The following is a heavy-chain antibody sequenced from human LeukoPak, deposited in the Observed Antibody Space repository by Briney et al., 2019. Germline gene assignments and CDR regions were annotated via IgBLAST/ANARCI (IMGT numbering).Heavy chain of an antibody. V-gene: IGHV3-11*06. CDR2: ISSSSSYT. CDR1: GFTFSDYY. CDR3: ARGSVHCSGGSCYLDY. J-gene: IGHJ4*02. Sequence: PGGSLRLSCAASGFTFSDYYMSWIRQAPGKGLEWVSYISSSSSYTNYADSVKGRFTISRDNAKISLYLQMNSLRAEDTAVYYCARGSVHCSGGSCYLDYWGQGTLVTVSS. D-gene: IGHD2-15*01.